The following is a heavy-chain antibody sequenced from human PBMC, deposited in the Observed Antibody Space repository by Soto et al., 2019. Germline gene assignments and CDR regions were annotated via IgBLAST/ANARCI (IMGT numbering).Heavy chain of an antibody. Sequence: SVKVSCKASGGTFSSYAISWVRQAPGQGLEWMGGIIPIFGTANYAQKFQGRVTITADESTSTAYMELSSLRSEDTAVYYCARSPYSSGWKYYFDYWGQGTMVTVYS. J-gene: IGHJ4*02. CDR1: GGTFSSYA. CDR2: IIPIFGTA. D-gene: IGHD6-19*01. CDR3: ARSPYSSGWKYYFDY. V-gene: IGHV1-69*13.